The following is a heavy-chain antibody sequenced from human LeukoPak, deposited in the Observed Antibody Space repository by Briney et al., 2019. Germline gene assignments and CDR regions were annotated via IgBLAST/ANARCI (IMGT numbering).Heavy chain of an antibody. D-gene: IGHD6-13*01. CDR2: ISSSSSYI. V-gene: IGHV3-21*01. CDR3: ARDHWYSSNVRGGFDY. J-gene: IGHJ4*02. Sequence: GGSLRLSCAASGFTFSSYSMNWVRQAPGKGLEWVSSISSSSSYIYYADSVKGRFTISRDNAKNSLYPQMNSLRAEDTAVYYCARDHWYSSNVRGGFDYWGQGTLVTVSS. CDR1: GFTFSSYS.